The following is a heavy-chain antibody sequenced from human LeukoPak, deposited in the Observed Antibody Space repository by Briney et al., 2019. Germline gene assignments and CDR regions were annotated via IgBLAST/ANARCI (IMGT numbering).Heavy chain of an antibody. D-gene: IGHD6-19*01. CDR3: ASETSGRGYFDY. CDR2: IIPIFGTA. V-gene: IGHV1-69*13. J-gene: IGHJ4*02. Sequence: GASVKVSCKASGGTFSSYAISWVRQAPGQGLEWMGGIIPIFGTANYAQKFQGRVTITADESTSTAYMELSSLRSEDTVVYYCASETSGRGYFDYWGQGTLVTVSS. CDR1: GGTFSSYA.